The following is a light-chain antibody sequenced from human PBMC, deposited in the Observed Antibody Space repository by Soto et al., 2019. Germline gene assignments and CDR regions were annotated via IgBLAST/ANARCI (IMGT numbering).Light chain of an antibody. CDR1: QSASNN. J-gene: IGKJ1*01. Sequence: ILMTQSPATLSVSPGERATLSCRASQSASNNLAWYQQKPGQAPRLLIYDASTRATGIPASFSGSGCGTDFTLTISGLQSEDFAVYYCQQYNYWPPWTFGQGTKVEIK. CDR3: QQYNYWPPWT. CDR2: DAS. V-gene: IGKV3-15*01.